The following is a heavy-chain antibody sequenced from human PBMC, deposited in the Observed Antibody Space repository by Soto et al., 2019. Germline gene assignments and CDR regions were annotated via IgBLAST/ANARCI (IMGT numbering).Heavy chain of an antibody. V-gene: IGHV3-23*01. CDR1: GFTFSNYA. CDR3: VKDKKYDILSAWDALDI. J-gene: IGHJ3*02. Sequence: VQESGGDLAQPGGSLRLSCAASGFTFSNYAMTWVRQAPGKGLEWVVAISGGGGGTYYADPVKGRFTISRDNSKNTLHLQMNNLRAEDTATYYCVKDKKYDILSAWDALDIWGHGTLVTVSS. D-gene: IGHD3-9*01. CDR2: ISGGGGGT.